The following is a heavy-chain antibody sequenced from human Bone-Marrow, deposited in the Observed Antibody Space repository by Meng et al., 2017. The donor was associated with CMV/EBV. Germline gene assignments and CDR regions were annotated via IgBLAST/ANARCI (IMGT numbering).Heavy chain of an antibody. CDR3: ARDWCCMDV. CDR1: GFTFSHYY. V-gene: IGHV3-11*04. Sequence: GGSQKIPCAASGFTFSHYYMSWIRQAPGKGLEWVSYISSSGSTIYYADSVKGRFTISRDNAKNSLYLQMNSLRAEDPAVYFCARDWCCMDVWGQGTTVTVSS. J-gene: IGHJ6*02. D-gene: IGHD2-8*01. CDR2: ISSSGSTI.